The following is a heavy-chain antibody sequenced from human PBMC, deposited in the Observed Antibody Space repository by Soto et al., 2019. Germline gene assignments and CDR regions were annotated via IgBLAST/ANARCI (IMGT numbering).Heavy chain of an antibody. Sequence: SETLSLTCTVSDGSISSRGCYWSWNRKPPGKGQEWIGYIYYTGRTYYNPSLKSRVTISVDTSKNQFSLKLSSVTAADTAVYYCAAYKPEGNHYYYYGMDVWGQGTTVTVFS. D-gene: IGHD1-20*01. J-gene: IGHJ6*02. CDR1: DGSISSRGCY. V-gene: IGHV4-39*01. CDR2: IYYTGRT. CDR3: AAYKPEGNHYYYYGMDV.